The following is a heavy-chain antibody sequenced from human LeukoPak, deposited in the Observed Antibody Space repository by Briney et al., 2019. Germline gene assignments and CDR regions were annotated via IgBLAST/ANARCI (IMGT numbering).Heavy chain of an antibody. CDR2: ISGSGGST. CDR1: GFTFSSYA. D-gene: IGHD1-26*01. V-gene: IGHV3-23*01. CDR3: ARGGGSYDY. Sequence: PGGSPRLSCAASGFTFSSYAMSWVRQAPGKGLEWVSAISGSGGSTYYADSVKGRFTISRDNAKNSLYLQMNSLRAEDTAVYYCARGGGSYDYWGQGTLVTVSS. J-gene: IGHJ4*02.